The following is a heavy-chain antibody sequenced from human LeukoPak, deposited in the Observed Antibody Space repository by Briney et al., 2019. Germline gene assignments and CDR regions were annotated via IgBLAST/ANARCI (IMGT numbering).Heavy chain of an antibody. D-gene: IGHD1-1*01. CDR1: GFTFSSYS. CDR2: ISSSSSYI. J-gene: IGHJ3*02. V-gene: IGHV3-21*01. Sequence: GGSLRLSCAASGFTFSSYSMNWVRQAPGKGLEWVSSISSSSSYIYYADSVKGRFTISRDNAKNSLYLQMNSLRAEDTAVYYCARGGVENAFDIWGQGTMVTVSS. CDR3: ARGGVENAFDI.